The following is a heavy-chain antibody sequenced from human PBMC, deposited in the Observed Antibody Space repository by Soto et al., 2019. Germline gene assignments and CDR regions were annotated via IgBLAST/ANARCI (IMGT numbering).Heavy chain of an antibody. CDR2: INTRSSTSTPT. D-gene: IGHD2-21*02. J-gene: IGHJ4*02. V-gene: IGHV3-48*01. Sequence: GSLRLSCAASGFTFSNFRMNWVRQAPGKGLELVSHINTRSSTSTPTSYADSVRGRFTISRDDAKNSLYLEMNGLRGDDTAVYYCASRVYSVVTPLDYWGRGTLVTVSS. CDR3: ASRVYSVVTPLDY. CDR1: GFTFSNFR.